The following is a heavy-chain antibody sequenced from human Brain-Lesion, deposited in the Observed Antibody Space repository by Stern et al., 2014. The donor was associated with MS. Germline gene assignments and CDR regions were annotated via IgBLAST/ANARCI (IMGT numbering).Heavy chain of an antibody. CDR2: SSLNSGTI. CDR1: GFTFDDYA. V-gene: IGHV3-9*01. Sequence: VQLVESGGDLVQPGRSLRLSCAAFGFTFDDYALHWVRQAPGKGLEWVAGSSLNSGTIGYADSVKGRFTTSRDNAYSSLYLQMNSLRPEDTALYYCARDITGSSAYFAYWGQGTLVTVSS. J-gene: IGHJ4*02. D-gene: IGHD1-14*01. CDR3: ARDITGSSAYFAY.